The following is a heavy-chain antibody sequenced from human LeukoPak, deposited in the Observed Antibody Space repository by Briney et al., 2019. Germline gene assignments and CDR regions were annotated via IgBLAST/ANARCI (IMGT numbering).Heavy chain of an antibody. Sequence: GGSLRLSCAASGFTFDDYAKHWVRQAPGKGLEWVSGISWNSGSIGYADSVKGRFTISRDNAKNSLYMQMNSLRAEDTALYYCAKAEYSYGPYYYYGMDVWGQGTTVTVSS. CDR3: AKAEYSYGPYYYYGMDV. V-gene: IGHV3-9*01. D-gene: IGHD5-18*01. J-gene: IGHJ6*02. CDR1: GFTFDDYA. CDR2: ISWNSGSI.